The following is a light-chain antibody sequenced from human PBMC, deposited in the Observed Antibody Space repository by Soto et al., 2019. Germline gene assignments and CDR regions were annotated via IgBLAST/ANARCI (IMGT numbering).Light chain of an antibody. CDR1: SSNIGSKT. CDR3: AAWDDSLNGYV. J-gene: IGLJ1*01. CDR2: TNN. Sequence: QSVLTQPPSASATPGQRVAISCSGSSSNIGSKTVHWYQQLPGTAPKLLIYTNNQRPSGVPDRFSGSKSGTSASLAISGLNSEDEADYYCAAWDDSLNGYVFGTGTKLTVL. V-gene: IGLV1-44*01.